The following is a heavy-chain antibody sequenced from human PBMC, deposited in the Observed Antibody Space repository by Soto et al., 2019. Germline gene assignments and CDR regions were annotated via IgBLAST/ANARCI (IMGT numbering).Heavy chain of an antibody. V-gene: IGHV2-70*04. J-gene: IGHJ3*02. D-gene: IGHD4-17*01. CDR2: IDWDDDK. CDR3: ARSDYGDYVGAFDI. CDR1: GFSLSTSGMR. Sequence: SGPTLVNPTQTLTLTCTFSGFSLSTSGMRVSWIRQPPGKALEWLARIDWDDDKFYSTSLKTRLTISKDTSKNQVVLTMTNMDPVDTATYYCARSDYGDYVGAFDIWGQGTMVTVSS.